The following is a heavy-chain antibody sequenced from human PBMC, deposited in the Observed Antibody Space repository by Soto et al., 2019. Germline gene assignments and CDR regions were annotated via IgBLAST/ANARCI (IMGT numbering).Heavy chain of an antibody. Sequence: ASVKVSCKTSGYTFIRYAVHWVRQAPGQRLEWMGWIDGDNGNTKYSETLQGRVIITRDKSASTAYMELSSLRSVDTAVYYCAREGPFGTEYYYYGMDVWGQGTTVTVSS. CDR1: GYTFIRYA. D-gene: IGHD1-1*01. CDR3: AREGPFGTEYYYYGMDV. CDR2: IDGDNGNT. J-gene: IGHJ6*02. V-gene: IGHV1-3*01.